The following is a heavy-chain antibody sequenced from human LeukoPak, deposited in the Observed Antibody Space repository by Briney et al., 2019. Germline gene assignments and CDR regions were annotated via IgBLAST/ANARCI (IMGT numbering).Heavy chain of an antibody. D-gene: IGHD3-10*01. V-gene: IGHV4-59*01. CDR3: ARERLRRGVIITDYYFDY. CDR2: IYYSGSS. J-gene: IGHJ4*02. Sequence: SETLSLTCTVSGGSLSSYYWSWIRQPPGKGLEWIGYIYYSGSSNYNPSLKSRVTISLDTSKNQFSLKLSSVTAADTAVYYCARERLRRGVIITDYYFDYWGQGTLVTVSS. CDR1: GGSLSSYY.